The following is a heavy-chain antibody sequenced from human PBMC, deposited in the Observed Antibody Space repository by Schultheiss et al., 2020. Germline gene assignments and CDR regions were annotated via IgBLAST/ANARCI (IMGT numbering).Heavy chain of an antibody. Sequence: ESLKISCSASGFTFSSYAMHWVRQAPGKGLEYVSAISSNGGSTYYADSVKGRFTISRDNSKNTLYLQMSSLRAEDTAVYYCVKDDSCSSTSCPLGFDYWGQGTLVTVAS. J-gene: IGHJ4*02. CDR1: GFTFSSYA. CDR2: ISSNGGST. CDR3: VKDDSCSSTSCPLGFDY. V-gene: IGHV3-64D*06. D-gene: IGHD2-2*01.